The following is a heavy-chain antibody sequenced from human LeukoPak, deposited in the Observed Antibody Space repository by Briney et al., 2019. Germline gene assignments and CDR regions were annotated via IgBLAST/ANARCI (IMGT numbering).Heavy chain of an antibody. CDR3: ARVGGITLALAPSPFPDYNYYYMDV. D-gene: IGHD3-22*01. V-gene: IGHV5-51*01. Sequence: GESLKISCKGSRYSFPSYWIVWVRQMPGKGLEWMGIIYPGDSDTKYSPSFQGQVTISADKSINTAYLQWTSLKASDTAMYYCARVGGITLALAPSPFPDYNYYYMDVWGKGTTVTVSS. CDR2: IYPGDSDT. J-gene: IGHJ6*03. CDR1: RYSFPSYW.